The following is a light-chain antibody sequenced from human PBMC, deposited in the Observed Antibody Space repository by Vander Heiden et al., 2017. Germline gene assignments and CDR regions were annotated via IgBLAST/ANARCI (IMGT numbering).Light chain of an antibody. J-gene: IGKJ1*01. Sequence: DIVMAQSPDSLAVSLGERATIHRKCSQSVFYSPNNKIDLVWYKQKPGQTPKLHSSWASTRGSGVPDRFTGSGSGTDFTLSISSLQAEDVAFYYCQQFFSIPTFGQGTRVEI. CDR1: QSVFYSPNNKID. V-gene: IGKV4-1*01. CDR3: QQFFSIPT. CDR2: WAS.